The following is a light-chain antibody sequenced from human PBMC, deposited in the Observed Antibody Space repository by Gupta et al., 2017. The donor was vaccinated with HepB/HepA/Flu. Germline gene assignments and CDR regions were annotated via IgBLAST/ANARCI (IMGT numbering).Light chain of an antibody. Sequence: QSALTQPASVSGSPGQSITITCTATSRDVGDYNYVSWYQQHPGKAPKLLIYDVTKRPAGIASRFSGSKAGNTASLTXSXRQEEDXADYYCRSVANNTLIVFGGGTKVTVL. J-gene: IGLJ3*02. CDR1: SRDVGDYNY. CDR3: RSVANNTLIV. V-gene: IGLV2-14*01. CDR2: DVT.